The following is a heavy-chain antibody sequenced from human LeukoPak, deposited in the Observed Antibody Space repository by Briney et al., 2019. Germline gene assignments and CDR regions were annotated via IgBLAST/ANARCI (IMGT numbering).Heavy chain of an antibody. Sequence: WGSVKVSCKASGYTFTGYNMHWVRQAPGQGLEWVGWINPNSGDTKYAQKFQGRVTMTRDTSISTANMELSRLRSDDTAMHYCARDMTMAGEIPQYWGQGTLVTVSS. J-gene: IGHJ4*02. CDR2: INPNSGDT. V-gene: IGHV1-2*02. CDR3: ARDMTMAGEIPQY. CDR1: GYTFTGYN. D-gene: IGHD6-19*01.